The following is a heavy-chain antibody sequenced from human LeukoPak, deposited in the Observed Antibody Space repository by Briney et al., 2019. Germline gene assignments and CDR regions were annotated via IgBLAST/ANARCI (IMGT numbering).Heavy chain of an antibody. CDR3: ARAGYSSSWYYYYYYGMGV. J-gene: IGHJ6*02. D-gene: IGHD6-13*01. V-gene: IGHV4-34*01. Sequence: SETLSLTCAVYGGSFSGYYWSWIRQPPGKGLEWIGEINHSGSTNYNPSLKSRVTISVDTSKNQFSLKLSSVTAADTAVYYCARAGYSSSWYYYYYYGMGVWGQGTTVTVSS. CDR1: GGSFSGYY. CDR2: INHSGST.